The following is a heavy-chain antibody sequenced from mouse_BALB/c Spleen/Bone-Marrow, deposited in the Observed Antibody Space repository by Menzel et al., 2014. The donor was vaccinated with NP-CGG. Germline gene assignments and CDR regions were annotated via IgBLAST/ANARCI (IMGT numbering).Heavy chain of an antibody. CDR1: GFEFSRYC. J-gene: IGHJ1*01. Sequence: EVKLVESGGGLVQPGGSLKLSCAASGFEFSRYCMSWVRQGPGKGLEWIGDINPDCGTISYNPSLKDKFIISRDNAKNTPYMELTKVTSEDSAIYYCARHNDSSNLFVWGQGSTVTVSS. D-gene: IGHD1-1*01. CDR3: ARHNDSSNLFV. CDR2: INPDCGTI. V-gene: IGHV4-1*02.